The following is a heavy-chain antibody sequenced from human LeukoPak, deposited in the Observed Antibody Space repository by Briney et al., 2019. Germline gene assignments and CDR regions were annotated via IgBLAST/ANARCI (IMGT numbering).Heavy chain of an antibody. D-gene: IGHD2-2*01. J-gene: IGHJ6*03. V-gene: IGHV3-21*01. CDR3: ARSVVPAAMGNYYYYYMDV. CDR1: GFTFSSYS. Sequence: PGGSLRLSCAASGFTFSSYSMNWVRQAPGKGLEWVSSISSSSSYIYYADSVKGRFTISRDNAKNSLYLQMNSLRAKDTAVYYCARSVVPAAMGNYYYYYMDVWGKGTTVTISS. CDR2: ISSSSSYI.